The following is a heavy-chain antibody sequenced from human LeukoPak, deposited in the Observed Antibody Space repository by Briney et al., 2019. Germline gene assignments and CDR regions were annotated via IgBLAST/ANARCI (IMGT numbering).Heavy chain of an antibody. V-gene: IGHV1-18*01. CDR1: GYSSTNYG. D-gene: IGHD4-11*01. CDR2: IHIYRGNT. CDR3: ARDKGIHSNNRLPRY. Sequence: ASVKVSCKASGYSSTNYGISWVRQAPGQGLEWMGWIHIYRGNTNYAQKLQGRVTMTTDTSTSTAYMELRSLRSDDTAVYYCARDKGIHSNNRLPRYWGQGTLVTVSS. J-gene: IGHJ4*02.